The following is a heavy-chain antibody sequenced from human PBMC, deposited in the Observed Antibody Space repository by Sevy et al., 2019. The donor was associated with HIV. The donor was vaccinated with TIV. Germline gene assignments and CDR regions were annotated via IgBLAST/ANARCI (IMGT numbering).Heavy chain of an antibody. CDR1: GFTFTNTW. CDR2: IKSKTDGGTG. V-gene: IGHV3-15*01. J-gene: IGHJ4*02. D-gene: IGHD5-18*01. Sequence: GGSLRLSCAASGFTFTNTWMSWVRQAPGKGLEWVGRIKSKTDGGTGDYAVPMKGKFSISSDDSKNTLYLQMNSLKTEDTAVYYCTTGDPYNRYGYMRPYFFDYWGQGTLVTVSS. CDR3: TTGDPYNRYGYMRPYFFDY.